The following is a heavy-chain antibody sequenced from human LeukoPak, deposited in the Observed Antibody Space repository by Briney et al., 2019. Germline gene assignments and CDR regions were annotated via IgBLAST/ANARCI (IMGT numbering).Heavy chain of an antibody. J-gene: IGHJ3*02. D-gene: IGHD3-22*01. CDR3: ASLGEPGASEPPHYYDSSGYFPQDAFDI. V-gene: IGHV3-48*01. CDR1: GFTVSSNY. Sequence: GGSLRLSCAASGFTVSSNYMSWVRQAPGKGLEWVSYISSSSSTIYYADSVKGRFTISRDNAKNSLYLQMNSLRAEDTAVYYCASLGEPGASEPPHYYDSSGYFPQDAFDIWGQGTMVTVSS. CDR2: ISSSSSTI.